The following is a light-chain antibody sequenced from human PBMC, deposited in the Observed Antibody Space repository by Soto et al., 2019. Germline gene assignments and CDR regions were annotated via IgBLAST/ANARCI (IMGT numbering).Light chain of an antibody. Sequence: EIVMTQSPANLSVSPGERATLSCRASQSVSSNLAWYQQKPGQAPRLLIYGASTRATGIPARFSGSGSGTEFTLTISSLQSEDFAVYYCQQYNNWPPVLTFGGGTKVEIK. J-gene: IGKJ4*01. CDR1: QSVSSN. CDR3: QQYNNWPPVLT. V-gene: IGKV3-15*01. CDR2: GAS.